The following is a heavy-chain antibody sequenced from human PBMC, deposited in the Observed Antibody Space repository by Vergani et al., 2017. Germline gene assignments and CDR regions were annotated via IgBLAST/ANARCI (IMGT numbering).Heavy chain of an antibody. CDR2: INHSGST. D-gene: IGHD2-2*01. V-gene: IGHV4-34*01. CDR1: GGSFSGYY. Sequence: QVQLQQWGAGLLKPSETLSLTCAVYGGSFSGYYWSWIRQPPGKGLEWFGEINHSGSTNYNPSLKSRVTISVDTSKNQFSLKLSSVTAADTAVYYCARGYCSSTSCYRHYYYYMDVWGKGP. J-gene: IGHJ6*03. CDR3: ARGYCSSTSCYRHYYYYMDV.